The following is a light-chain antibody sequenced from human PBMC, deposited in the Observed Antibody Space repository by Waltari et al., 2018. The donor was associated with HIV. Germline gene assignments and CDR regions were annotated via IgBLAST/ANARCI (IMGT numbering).Light chain of an antibody. V-gene: IGLV2-14*01. CDR2: GVN. Sequence: QSALTQPAPVSGSPGQSITIPCTGTSSAIGYYDSVSWYQQHPGKAPKLMMYGVNNRPSGISNRFSGSKSGNTASLTISGLQAEDEADYYCSSHTTSSTLYVFGTGTKVTVL. CDR3: SSHTTSSTLYV. CDR1: SSAIGYYDS. J-gene: IGLJ1*01.